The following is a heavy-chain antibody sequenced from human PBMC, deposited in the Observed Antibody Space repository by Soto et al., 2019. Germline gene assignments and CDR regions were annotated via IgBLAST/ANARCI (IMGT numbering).Heavy chain of an antibody. J-gene: IGHJ4*02. V-gene: IGHV3-23*01. CDR2: ISATGGST. D-gene: IGHD1-26*01. CDR1: GFTFNNYA. CDR3: AKGELLPFYDY. Sequence: PGGSLRLSCAASGFTFNNYAMNWVRQAPGKGLEWVATISATGGSTYYADSVKGRFTISRDNSKNTLYLQMNGLRVEDTAVYYCAKGELLPFYDYWGQGTLVTVSS.